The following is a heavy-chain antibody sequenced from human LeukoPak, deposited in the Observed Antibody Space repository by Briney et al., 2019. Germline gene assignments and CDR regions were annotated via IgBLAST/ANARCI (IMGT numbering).Heavy chain of an antibody. CDR1: GYTFTSYY. V-gene: IGHV1-46*01. Sequence: ASVTVSCKASGYTFTSYYMHWVRQAPGQGLEWMGIINPSGGSTSYVQKFQGRVTMTRDTSTSTVYMELSSLRSEDTAVYYCARGGSSLPGDYWGQGTLVTVSS. CDR2: INPSGGST. CDR3: ARGGSSLPGDY. J-gene: IGHJ4*02. D-gene: IGHD1-26*01.